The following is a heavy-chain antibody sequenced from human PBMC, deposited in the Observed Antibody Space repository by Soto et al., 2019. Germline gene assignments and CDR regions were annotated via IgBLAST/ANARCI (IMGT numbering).Heavy chain of an antibody. CDR1: GCSISSGGYY. CDR3: ARTVSSSKGMDV. V-gene: IGHV4-31*03. Sequence: LSLTCTVSGCSISSGGYYWIWIRQHPGKGLEWIGYIYYSGSTYYNPSLKSRVTISVDTSKNQFSLKLSSVTAADTAVYYCARTVSSSKGMDVWGQGTTVTVSS. D-gene: IGHD6-6*01. J-gene: IGHJ6*02. CDR2: IYYSGST.